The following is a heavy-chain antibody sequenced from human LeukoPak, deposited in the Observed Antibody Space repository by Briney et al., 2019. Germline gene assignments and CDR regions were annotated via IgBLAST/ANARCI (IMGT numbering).Heavy chain of an antibody. Sequence: ASVKVSCKASGGTFSSYAISWVRQAPGQGLEWMGGIIPIFGTANYAQKFQGRVTITADESTSTAYMELSSLRSEDTAVYYCARRRVWFGEPRHFDYWGQGTLVTVSS. CDR3: ARRRVWFGEPRHFDY. V-gene: IGHV1-69*13. J-gene: IGHJ4*02. CDR1: GGTFSSYA. D-gene: IGHD3-10*01. CDR2: IIPIFGTA.